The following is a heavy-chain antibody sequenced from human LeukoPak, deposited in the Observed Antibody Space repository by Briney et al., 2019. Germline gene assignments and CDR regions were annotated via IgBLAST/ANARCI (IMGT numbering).Heavy chain of an antibody. Sequence: GGSLRLSCAASGFTVSSNYMSWVRQAPGKGLEWVSVIYSGGSTYYADSVKGRFTISRDNSKNTLYLQMNSLRAEDTAVYYCARGLTRIVQNAFDIWGQGTMVTVSS. D-gene: IGHD3-22*01. CDR2: IYSGGST. CDR1: GFTVSSNY. V-gene: IGHV3-53*01. J-gene: IGHJ3*02. CDR3: ARGLTRIVQNAFDI.